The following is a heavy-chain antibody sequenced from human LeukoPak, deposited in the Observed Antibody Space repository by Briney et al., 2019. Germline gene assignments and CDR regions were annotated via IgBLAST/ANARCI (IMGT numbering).Heavy chain of an antibody. D-gene: IGHD2-8*01. V-gene: IGHV4-59*07. CDR3: ARRYCTNGVCYFYFDY. J-gene: IGHJ4*02. Sequence: SDTLSLTCTVSGGSISSHYWIWIRQPTGKGLEWIGYIYYSGSTNYNPSLKSRVTISVDTSKNQFSLKLSSVTAADTAVYYCARRYCTNGVCYFYFDYWGQGTLVTVSS. CDR2: IYYSGST. CDR1: GGSISSHY.